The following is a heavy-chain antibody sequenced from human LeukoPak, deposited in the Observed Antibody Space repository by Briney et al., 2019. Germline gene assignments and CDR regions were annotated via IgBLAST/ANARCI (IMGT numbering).Heavy chain of an antibody. D-gene: IGHD3-10*01. J-gene: IGHJ4*02. Sequence: SETLSLTCTVSNDFISSSSYYWGWIRQPPGKGLEWIGVIHYSGRTYYKPSLKSRVTISVDTSKNQFSLKLTSVTAADTAVYYCARHGRRMVRGNYYFDYWGQGTLVTVSS. CDR3: ARHGRRMVRGNYYFDY. V-gene: IGHV4-39*01. CDR1: NDFISSSSYY. CDR2: IHYSGRT.